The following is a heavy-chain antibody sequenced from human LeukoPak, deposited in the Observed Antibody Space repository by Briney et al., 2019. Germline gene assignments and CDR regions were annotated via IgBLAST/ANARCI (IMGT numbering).Heavy chain of an antibody. V-gene: IGHV3-7*01. D-gene: IGHD3-10*01. Sequence: GGSLRLSCAAAGFTFSSFRMTWVRQAPGKGLEWVANIKQDGSEKYYVDSVKGRFTISRDNAKNSLYLQMNSLRAEDTAVYYCAKESGTTMVRGVTNNWFDSWGQGTLVTVSS. CDR2: IKQDGSEK. CDR3: AKESGTTMVRGVTNNWFDS. J-gene: IGHJ5*01. CDR1: GFTFSSFR.